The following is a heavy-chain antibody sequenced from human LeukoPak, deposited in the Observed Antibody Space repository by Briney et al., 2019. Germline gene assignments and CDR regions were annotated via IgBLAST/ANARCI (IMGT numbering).Heavy chain of an antibody. CDR1: GYTFTDYY. V-gene: IGHV1-2*02. CDR3: ARARWQLVPYFDS. D-gene: IGHD5-24*01. Sequence: GASVTLSCKASGYTFTDYYMHWVRQAPGQGLEWMGWINPSSGGTNFAQKFQGRVAMTRDTSISTAYLELGSLRSDDTAVYFCARARWQLVPYFDSWGQGTLVTVSS. CDR2: INPSSGGT. J-gene: IGHJ4*02.